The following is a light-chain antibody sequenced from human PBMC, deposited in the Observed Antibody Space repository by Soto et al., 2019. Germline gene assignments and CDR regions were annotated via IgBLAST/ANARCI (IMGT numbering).Light chain of an antibody. CDR3: QQYYTVPQT. Sequence: DIVMTQSPDSLAVSLGERATIDCKSSQSVLYSSNNKNYLAWFQQKPGQPPKLLIYWASTRESGVPDRISGSGSGTEFTLTISSLHAEDVAAYSCQQYYTVPQTFGPGTKVDIK. CDR1: QSVLYSSNNKNY. CDR2: WAS. J-gene: IGKJ1*01. V-gene: IGKV4-1*01.